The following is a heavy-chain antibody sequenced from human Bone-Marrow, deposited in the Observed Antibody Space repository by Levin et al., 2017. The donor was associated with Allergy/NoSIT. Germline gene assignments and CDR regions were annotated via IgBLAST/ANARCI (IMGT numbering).Heavy chain of an antibody. J-gene: IGHJ4*02. Sequence: SCAASGFTVSSNYMSWVRQAPGKGLEWVSVIYSGGSTYYADSVKGRFTISRDNSKNTLYLQMNSLRAEDTAVYYCARGSREFGGVIVPLDYWGQGTLVTVSS. CDR2: IYSGGST. D-gene: IGHD3-16*02. CDR1: GFTVSSNY. V-gene: IGHV3-66*01. CDR3: ARGSREFGGVIVPLDY.